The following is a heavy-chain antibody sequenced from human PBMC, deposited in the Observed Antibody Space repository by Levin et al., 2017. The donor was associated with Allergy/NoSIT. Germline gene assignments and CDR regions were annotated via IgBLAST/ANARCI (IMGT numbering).Heavy chain of an antibody. Sequence: PGGSLRLSCEASGFTFSNSWMHWVRQAPGKGLVWVSVITTDGSNTNYADSVKGRFTISRDNAKNTLYLQMNSLRAEDTAVYYCARGGSPFYDAFDIWGQGTMVTVSS. V-gene: IGHV3-74*01. CDR2: ITTDGSNT. CDR3: ARGGSPFYDAFDI. D-gene: IGHD2-15*01. J-gene: IGHJ3*02. CDR1: GFTFSNSW.